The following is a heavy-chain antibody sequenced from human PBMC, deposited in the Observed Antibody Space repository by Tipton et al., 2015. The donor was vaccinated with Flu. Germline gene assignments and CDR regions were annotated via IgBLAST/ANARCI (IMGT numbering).Heavy chain of an antibody. V-gene: IGHV1-69*01. J-gene: IGHJ6*02. CDR1: GGTFSNYI. CDR3: ARVPQLYYDRSGYFYYYYGMDV. Sequence: QLVQSGAEVKKPGSSVKVSCKASGGTFSNYIISWVRQAPGQGLEWMGGVIPVSGTANYAQKFQGRVTIIADESTSTAYMELSSLRSEDTAVYYCARVPQLYYDRSGYFYYYYGMDVWGQGTTVTVSS. CDR2: VIPVSGTA. D-gene: IGHD3-22*01.